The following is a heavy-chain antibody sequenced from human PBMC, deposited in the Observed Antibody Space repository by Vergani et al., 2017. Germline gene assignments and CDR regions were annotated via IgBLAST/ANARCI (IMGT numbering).Heavy chain of an antibody. CDR3: AGGETRTDWRDP. Sequence: QVQLQESGPGLVKPSQTLSLTCSVSGVSVSSTAFYWNWIRQPAGKGLEWIGRIYGSGNSNYNPSLESRVTISRDTSKNQLSLKVHSVTAADTAVYYCAGGETRTDWRDPWGQGTQVIVSS. V-gene: IGHV4-61*02. CDR1: GVSVSSTAFY. CDR2: IYGSGNS. D-gene: IGHD3-16*01. J-gene: IGHJ5*02.